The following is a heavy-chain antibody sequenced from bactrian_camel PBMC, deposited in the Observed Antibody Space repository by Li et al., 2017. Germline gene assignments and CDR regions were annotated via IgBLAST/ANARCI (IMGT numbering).Heavy chain of an antibody. D-gene: IGHD6*01. CDR2: IDSDGYT. V-gene: IGHV3S53*01. CDR1: RYRWINYC. Sequence: HVQLVESGGGSVQAGGSLRLSCEVSRYRWINYCMGWFRRKEGGRREGVASIDSDGYTSFAESVKGRFTISRDNPKNILYLEMNSLKPDDSAMYYCAAEEGRRECGSWYPYYYDTSDYWGKGTQVTVS. J-gene: IGHJ7*01.